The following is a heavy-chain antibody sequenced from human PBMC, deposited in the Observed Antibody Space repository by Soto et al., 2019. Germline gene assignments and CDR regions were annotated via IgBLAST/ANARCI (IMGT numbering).Heavy chain of an antibody. CDR2: MKEDANEK. CDR1: GFTFSSYW. D-gene: IGHD2-15*01. Sequence: QLVESGGGLVQPGGSLRLSCGASGFTFSSYWMSWVRQAPGKGLEWVADMKEDANEKNYLDSVMGRFTISRDNAKASLYLQMNSLRAEDTAVYYCARGGGYYPTWGQGTLVTVSS. J-gene: IGHJ5*02. V-gene: IGHV3-7*04. CDR3: ARGGGYYPT.